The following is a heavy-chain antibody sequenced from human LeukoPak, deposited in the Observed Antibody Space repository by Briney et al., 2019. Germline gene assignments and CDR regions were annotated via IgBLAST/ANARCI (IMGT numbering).Heavy chain of an antibody. Sequence: ASVKVSCKASGYTFTGYYMHWVRQAPGQGLEWMVWINPNSGGTNYAQKFQGRVTMTRDTSTSTAYMELSRLRSDDTAVYYCARETITMVRGVIGAFDIWGQGTMVTVSS. CDR2: INPNSGGT. V-gene: IGHV1-2*02. D-gene: IGHD3-10*01. J-gene: IGHJ3*02. CDR3: ARETITMVRGVIGAFDI. CDR1: GYTFTGYY.